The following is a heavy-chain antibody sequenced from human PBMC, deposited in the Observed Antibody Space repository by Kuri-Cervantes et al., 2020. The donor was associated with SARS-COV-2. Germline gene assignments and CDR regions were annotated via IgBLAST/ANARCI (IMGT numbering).Heavy chain of an antibody. V-gene: IGHV4-34*01. CDR2: INHSGST. CDR3: ARQMMSSITIFGVVITRNWFDP. J-gene: IGHJ5*02. CDR1: GGSFSGYY. D-gene: IGHD3-3*01. Sequence: SETLSLTCAVYGGSFSGYYWSWIRQPPGKGLEWIGEINHSGSTNYNPSLKSRVTKSVDTSKNQFSLKLSSVTAADTAVYYCARQMMSSITIFGVVITRNWFDPWGQGTLVTVSS.